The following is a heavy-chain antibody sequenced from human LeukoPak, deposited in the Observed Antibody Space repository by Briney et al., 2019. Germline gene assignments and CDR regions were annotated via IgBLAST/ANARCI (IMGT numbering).Heavy chain of an antibody. V-gene: IGHV3-74*01. CDR3: ARRSSGSPLYYFGY. J-gene: IGHJ4*02. CDR2: INSDGSST. D-gene: IGHD1-26*01. CDR1: GLTFSSYW. Sequence: PGGSLRLSCAASGLTFSSYWMRWVRQAPGKGLVWVSRINSDGSSTSYADSVKGRFAISRDNAKNTLYLQMNSLRAEDTAVYYCARRSSGSPLYYFGYWGQGTLVTVSS.